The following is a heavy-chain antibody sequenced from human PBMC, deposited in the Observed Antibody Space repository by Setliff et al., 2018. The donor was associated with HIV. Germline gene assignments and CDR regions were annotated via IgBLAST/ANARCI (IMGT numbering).Heavy chain of an antibody. V-gene: IGHV3-23*01. CDR3: AKDYLSRRVVAMVPVDY. CDR1: GFTFISYA. J-gene: IGHJ4*02. Sequence: GGSLRLSCAASGFTFISYAMSWVRQAPGKGLEWVSTISASGNSPYYVDSVKGRFTISRDNSKNTLYLQMNSLRVEDTAIYYCAKDYLSRRVVAMVPVDYWGQGTLVTVSS. D-gene: IGHD5-18*01. CDR2: ISASGNSP.